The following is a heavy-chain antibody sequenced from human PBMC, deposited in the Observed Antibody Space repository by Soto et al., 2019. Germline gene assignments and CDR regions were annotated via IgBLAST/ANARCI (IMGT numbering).Heavy chain of an antibody. Sequence: PGGSLRLSCEVSGFTFSMYSMSRVRQSPGKGLEWVAKIPQDGVDGHYADSVKGRCTISRDNGKNSLYLQLNNLRAEDAAVYYCARDHLILPAHDFFYGSDVWGRGATVTVSS. CDR3: ARDHLILPAHDFFYGSDV. CDR1: GFTFSMYS. V-gene: IGHV3-7*03. J-gene: IGHJ6*02. CDR2: IPQDGVDG. D-gene: IGHD2-21*02.